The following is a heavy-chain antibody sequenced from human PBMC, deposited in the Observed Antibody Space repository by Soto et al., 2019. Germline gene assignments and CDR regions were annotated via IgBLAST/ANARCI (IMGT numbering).Heavy chain of an antibody. CDR2: INAGGGYT. CDR1: GYIFTNYY. Sequence: ASVKVSCKASGYIFTNYYIHWVRQAPGQGLEWMGTINAGGGYTTYAQKFLGRVSMTRDTSTSTVSMELSSLRSEDTALYYCTRRGAIVVVTAPFDPWGQGTLVTVSS. J-gene: IGHJ5*02. V-gene: IGHV1-46*03. CDR3: TRRGAIVVVTAPFDP. D-gene: IGHD2-21*02.